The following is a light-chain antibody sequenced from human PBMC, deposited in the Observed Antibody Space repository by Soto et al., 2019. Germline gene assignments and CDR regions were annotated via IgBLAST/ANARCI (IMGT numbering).Light chain of an antibody. CDR3: QQYNNWPLT. CDR1: QSVNDN. V-gene: IGKV3D-15*01. J-gene: IGKJ4*01. Sequence: EIVMTQSPATPSVSPGERATLSCRTSQSVNDNLAWYQQKPGQAPRLLVYGASIGATGIPARFSGSGSGTEFTLTISSLQSEDCAIYYCQQYNNWPLTFGGGTKVDIK. CDR2: GAS.